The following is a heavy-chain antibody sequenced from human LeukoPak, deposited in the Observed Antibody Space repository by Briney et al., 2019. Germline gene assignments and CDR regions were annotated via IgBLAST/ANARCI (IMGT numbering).Heavy chain of an antibody. D-gene: IGHD3-22*01. CDR3: ARRSDDYDSSAYYH. CDR1: GYTVTGYY. Sequence: ASVKVSCKASGYTVTGYYIHWVRQAPGQGFEWMGWITPNSDDTDYAQKFQGRVSMTRDTSISTAYMELSSLRSEDTAVYYCARRSDDYDSSAYYHWGQGTLVTVSS. V-gene: IGHV1-2*02. CDR2: ITPNSDDT. J-gene: IGHJ4*02.